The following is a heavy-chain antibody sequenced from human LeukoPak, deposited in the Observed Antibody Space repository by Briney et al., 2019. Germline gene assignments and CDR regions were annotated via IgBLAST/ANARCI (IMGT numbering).Heavy chain of an antibody. D-gene: IGHD2-2*01. CDR3: ARAYCSSTSCFE. V-gene: IGHV3-48*01. CDR1: GFTFSSYG. J-gene: IGHJ4*02. Sequence: GGSLRLSCAASGFTFSSYGMNWVRQAPGMGLEWVSYISTSSSAIYYADSVKGRFTISRDNAKNSLYLQMDSLRAEDTAVYYCARAYCSSTSCFEWGQGALVTVSS. CDR2: ISTSSSAI.